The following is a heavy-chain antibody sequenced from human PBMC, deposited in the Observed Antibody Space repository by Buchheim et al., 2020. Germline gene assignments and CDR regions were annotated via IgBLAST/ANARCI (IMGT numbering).Heavy chain of an antibody. J-gene: IGHJ6*02. Sequence: EVQLVESGGGLVQPGGSLRLSCAASGFTFSSYSMNWVRQAPGKGLEWVSYISSSSSTIYYADSVKGRFTISRDNAKNSLYLQMNSLRDEDTAVYYCASRSDGVRYYYYGMDVWGQGTT. CDR2: ISSSSSTI. V-gene: IGHV3-48*02. CDR1: GFTFSSYS. D-gene: IGHD2-8*01. CDR3: ASRSDGVRYYYYGMDV.